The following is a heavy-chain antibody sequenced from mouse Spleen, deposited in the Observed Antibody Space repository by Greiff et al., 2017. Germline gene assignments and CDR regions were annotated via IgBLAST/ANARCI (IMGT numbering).Heavy chain of an antibody. CDR1: GYAFSSSW. CDR3: ARLGLGPYWYFDV. J-gene: IGHJ1*01. CDR2: IYPGDGDT. D-gene: IGHD4-1*01. Sequence: VQLQQSGPELVKPGASVKISCKASGYAFSSSWMNWVKQRPGKGLEWIGRIYPGDGDTNYNGKFKGKATLTADKSSSTAYMQLSSLTSEDSAVYFCARLGLGPYWYFDVWGAGTTVTVSS. V-gene: IGHV1-82*01.